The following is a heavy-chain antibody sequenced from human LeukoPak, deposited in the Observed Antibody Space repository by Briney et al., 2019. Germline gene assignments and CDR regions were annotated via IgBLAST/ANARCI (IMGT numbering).Heavy chain of an antibody. D-gene: IGHD2-2*01. Sequence: SETLSLTCTVSGYSISSGYYWGWIRQPPGKGLEWIGSIYHSGSTYYNPSLKSRVTISVDTSENQFSLKLSSVTAADTAVYYCARERVPAAIDYWGQGTLVTVSS. CDR2: IYHSGST. CDR3: ARERVPAAIDY. J-gene: IGHJ4*02. V-gene: IGHV4-38-2*02. CDR1: GYSISSGYY.